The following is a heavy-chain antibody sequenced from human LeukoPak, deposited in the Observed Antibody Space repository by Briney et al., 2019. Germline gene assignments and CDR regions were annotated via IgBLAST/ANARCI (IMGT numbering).Heavy chain of an antibody. D-gene: IGHD3-10*01. J-gene: IGHJ4*02. CDR2: IIPIFGTA. CDR1: GGTFSSYA. CDR3: ARVAYYYGSGSWSDY. Sequence: EAPVKVSCKTSGGTFSSYAISWVRQAPGQGLEWMGGIIPIFGTANYAQKFQGRVTMTRNTSISTAYMELSSLRSEDTAVYYCARVAYYYGSGSWSDYWGQGTLVTVSS. V-gene: IGHV1-69*05.